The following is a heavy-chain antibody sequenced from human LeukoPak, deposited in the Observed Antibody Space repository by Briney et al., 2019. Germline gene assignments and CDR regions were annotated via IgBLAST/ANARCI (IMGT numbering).Heavy chain of an antibody. CDR3: AKDSGRGTNWYVLDY. J-gene: IGHJ4*02. V-gene: IGHV3-30*02. Sequence: GGSLRLSCAASGFTFSSYGMHWVRQAPGKGLEWVAFIRYDGSLKYYANSVKGRFTVSRDNSKNTLYLQMNSLRTEDTAVYYCAKDSGRGTNWYVLDYWGQGTLVTVSS. CDR1: GFTFSSYG. CDR2: IRYDGSLK. D-gene: IGHD6-13*01.